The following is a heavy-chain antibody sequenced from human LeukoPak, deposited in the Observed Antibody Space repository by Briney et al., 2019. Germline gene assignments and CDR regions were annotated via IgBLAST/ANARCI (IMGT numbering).Heavy chain of an antibody. J-gene: IGHJ4*02. CDR2: FYHSGST. CDR1: GYSISSGYY. Sequence: PSETLSLTCTVSGYSISSGYYWGWIRQPPGKGLEWIGSFYHSGSTYYNPSLKSRVTISVDTSKNQFSLKLSSVTAADTAVYYCAREDGYNHRGHFDYWGQGTLVTVSS. D-gene: IGHD5-24*01. V-gene: IGHV4-38-2*02. CDR3: AREDGYNHRGHFDY.